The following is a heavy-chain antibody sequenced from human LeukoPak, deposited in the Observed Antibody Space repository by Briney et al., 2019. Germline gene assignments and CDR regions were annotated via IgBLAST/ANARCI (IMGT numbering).Heavy chain of an antibody. CDR2: IYSGGST. V-gene: IGHV3-53*01. CDR3: ARAYSASWYPKWLDP. CDR1: GFTFDDYG. Sequence: PGGSLRLSCAASGFTFDDYGMSWVRQAPGKGLEWVSVIYSGGSTYYADSVKGRFTISRDNSKNTLYLQMDSLRAEDTAVYYCARAYSASWYPKWLDPWGQGTLVTVSS. J-gene: IGHJ5*02. D-gene: IGHD6-13*01.